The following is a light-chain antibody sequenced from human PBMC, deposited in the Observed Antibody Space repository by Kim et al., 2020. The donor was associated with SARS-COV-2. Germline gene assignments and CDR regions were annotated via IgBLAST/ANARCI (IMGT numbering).Light chain of an antibody. CDR3: LRYYNGYRI. V-gene: IGLV7-46*01. CDR2: DTS. Sequence: GATVTLPCGASTGAVPTVPHPSWFQPQPGQAPSTLIYDTSNKHSWTPARLSGSLLGGNAALTLSGALPEDEAKYYCLRYYNGYRIFGGGTQLTVL. CDR1: TGAVPTVPH. J-gene: IGLJ2*01.